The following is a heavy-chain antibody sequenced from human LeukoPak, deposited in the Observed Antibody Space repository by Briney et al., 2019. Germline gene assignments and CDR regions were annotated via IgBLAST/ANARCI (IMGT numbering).Heavy chain of an antibody. CDR3: ARTYRYGSFPVYHYYMDV. Sequence: PSETLSLTCTVSAGSISGFFWSWIRQPPGKGLEWTGYISYSGSTNYNPSLKSRVTISSDTSKNQVSLKLSSVTAADTAVYYCARTYRYGSFPVYHYYMDVWGKGTTVTVSS. CDR2: ISYSGST. CDR1: AGSISGFF. D-gene: IGHD5-18*01. J-gene: IGHJ6*03. V-gene: IGHV4-59*01.